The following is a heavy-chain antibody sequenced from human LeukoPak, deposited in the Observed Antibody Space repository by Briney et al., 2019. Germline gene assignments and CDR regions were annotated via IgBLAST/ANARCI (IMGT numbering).Heavy chain of an antibody. CDR3: VRERRLVGAYDS. D-gene: IGHD1-26*01. Sequence: GGSLRLSCAVSGFTFSSYYMHWVRQSTGKGLEWLSGIGAAGDTYYPGSVKGRFTISRENAKNSLYLQMNSLRAGDTAVYYCVRERRLVGAYDSWGQGTLVTVSS. J-gene: IGHJ4*02. V-gene: IGHV3-13*01. CDR2: IGAAGDT. CDR1: GFTFSSYY.